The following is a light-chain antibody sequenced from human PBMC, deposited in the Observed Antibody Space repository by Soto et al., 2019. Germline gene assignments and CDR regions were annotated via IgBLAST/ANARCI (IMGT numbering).Light chain of an antibody. CDR2: DAS. V-gene: IGKV3-15*01. J-gene: IGKJ1*01. Sequence: EIVMTQSPATLSVSPGERDTLSCRASQSIGNNLAWYQQKPGQPPRLLIYDASTRATGIPARFSVSGSGTEFTLTISSLQSEDFAVYYCQQYNNWPRTFGQGTKVEIK. CDR3: QQYNNWPRT. CDR1: QSIGNN.